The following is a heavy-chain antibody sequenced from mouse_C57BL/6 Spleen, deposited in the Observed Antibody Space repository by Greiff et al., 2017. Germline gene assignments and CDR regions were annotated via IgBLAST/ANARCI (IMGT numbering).Heavy chain of an antibody. CDR1: GYTFTSYW. D-gene: IGHD2-1*01. V-gene: IGHV1-53*01. CDR2: INPSNGGT. J-gene: IGHJ3*01. Sequence: QVQLQQPGTELVKPGASVKLSCKASGYTFTSYWMHWVKQRPGQGLEWIGNINPSNGGTNYNEKFKSKATLTVDKSSSTAYMQLSSLTSEDSAVYYCAPESECIYGNYPRTFAYWGQGTLVTVSA. CDR3: APESECIYGNYPRTFAY.